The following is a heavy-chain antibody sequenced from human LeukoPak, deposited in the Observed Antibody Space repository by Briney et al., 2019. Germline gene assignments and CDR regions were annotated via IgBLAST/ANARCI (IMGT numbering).Heavy chain of an antibody. Sequence: ASVKVSCKASGYTFTNYAMHWVRQAPGQRLEWMGWINAGNGNTKYSQEFQGRVTITRDTSASTAYMELSSLRSEDMAVYYCARAYSSSWYYFDYWGQGTLVTVSS. CDR2: INAGNGNT. CDR1: GYTFTNYA. J-gene: IGHJ4*02. D-gene: IGHD6-13*01. V-gene: IGHV1-3*03. CDR3: ARAYSSSWYYFDY.